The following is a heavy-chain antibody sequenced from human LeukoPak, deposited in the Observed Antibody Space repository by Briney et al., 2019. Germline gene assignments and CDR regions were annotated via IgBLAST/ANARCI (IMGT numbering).Heavy chain of an antibody. Sequence: AGGSLRLSCAASGFTFSSCVMSWVRQVSGKGLEWVANIKQDGSEKYYVDSVKGRFTISRDNAKNSLYLQLNSLRAEDTAVYYCARARGGYDFDYWGQGTLVTVSS. J-gene: IGHJ4*02. V-gene: IGHV3-7*03. CDR1: GFTFSSCV. D-gene: IGHD5-12*01. CDR2: IKQDGSEK. CDR3: ARARGGYDFDY.